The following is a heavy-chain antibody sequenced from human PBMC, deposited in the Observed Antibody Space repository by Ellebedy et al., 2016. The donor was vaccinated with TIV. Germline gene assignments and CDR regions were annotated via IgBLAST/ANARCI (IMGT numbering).Heavy chain of an antibody. D-gene: IGHD3-10*01. CDR3: ARGVVASGISCNDY. CDR2: IWYDGSNK. V-gene: IGHV3-33*08. J-gene: IGHJ4*02. CDR1: GFTFSSYG. Sequence: GESLKISCAASGFTFSSYGMHWVRQAPGKGLEWVAVIWYDGSNKYYADSVKGRFTISRDNSKNTLYLQMSSLRAEDTAVYYCARGVVASGISCNDYWGQGTLVTVSS.